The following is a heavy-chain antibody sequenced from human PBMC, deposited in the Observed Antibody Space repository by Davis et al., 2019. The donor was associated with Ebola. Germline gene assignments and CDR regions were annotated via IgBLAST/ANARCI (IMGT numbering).Heavy chain of an antibody. CDR2: VSYGGSID. CDR3: AKDTSNIWFDI. Sequence: GGSLRLSCAASGFTFSSFGMHWVRQAPGKGLEWVAVVSYGGSIDYYADSVKGRFTISRDNSKNTLYLQMNGLRVDDTAIYYCAKDTSNIWFDIWGQGTMVTVSS. CDR1: GFTFSSFG. J-gene: IGHJ3*02. V-gene: IGHV3-30*18. D-gene: IGHD1-26*01.